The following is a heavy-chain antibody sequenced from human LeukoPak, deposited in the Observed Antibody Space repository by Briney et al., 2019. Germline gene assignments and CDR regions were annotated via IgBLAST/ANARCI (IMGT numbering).Heavy chain of an antibody. CDR3: ARNFDY. CDR2: IHYSGST. CDR1: GGSISSSSYY. V-gene: IGHV4-39*07. Sequence: SETLSLTCTVSGGSISSSSYYWGWIRQPPGMGLEWIGTIHYSGSTFYNPSLKSRLTISVDTSKNQFSLKLTSVTTADTAVYYCARNFDYWGQGTLVTVSS. J-gene: IGHJ4*02.